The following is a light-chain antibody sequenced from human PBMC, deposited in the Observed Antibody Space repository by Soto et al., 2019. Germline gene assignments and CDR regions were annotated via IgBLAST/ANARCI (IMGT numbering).Light chain of an antibody. CDR2: DAS. J-gene: IGKJ4*01. CDR3: QQYNSYSALT. Sequence: DIQMTQSPSTLSATVGDRVTITCRASQSISWWLAWYQQKPGKAPKLLIYDASSLESGVPSRFSGNGSGTEFTLTISSLQPDDFATYYCQQYNSYSALTFGGGTKVEIK. CDR1: QSISWW. V-gene: IGKV1-5*01.